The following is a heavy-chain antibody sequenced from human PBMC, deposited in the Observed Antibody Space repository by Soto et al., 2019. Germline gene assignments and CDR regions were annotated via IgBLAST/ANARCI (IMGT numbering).Heavy chain of an antibody. CDR1: GGSFSGYY. V-gene: IGHV4-34*01. CDR2: INHSGST. CDR3: AGAKRYGAPRYYYYYMDV. D-gene: IGHD4-17*01. J-gene: IGHJ6*03. Sequence: SETLSLTCAVYGGSFSGYYWSWIRQPPGKGLEWIGEINHSGSTNYNPSLKSRVTISVDTSKNQFSLKLSSVTAADTAVYYCAGAKRYGAPRYYYYYMDVWGKGTTVTVSS.